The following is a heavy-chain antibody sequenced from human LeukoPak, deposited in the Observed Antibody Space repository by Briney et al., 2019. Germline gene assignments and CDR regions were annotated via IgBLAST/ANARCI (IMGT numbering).Heavy chain of an antibody. CDR1: GYTFTGYY. CDR3: ARFYSSGWFGALDY. CDR2: INPNSGGT. Sequence: GASVKVSCKASGYTFTGYYMHWVRQAPGQGLEWMGWINPNSGGTNYAQKFQGRVTMTRDTSISTAYMELSRLRSDDTALYHCARFYSSGWFGALDYWGQGILVTVSS. V-gene: IGHV1-2*02. D-gene: IGHD6-19*01. J-gene: IGHJ4*02.